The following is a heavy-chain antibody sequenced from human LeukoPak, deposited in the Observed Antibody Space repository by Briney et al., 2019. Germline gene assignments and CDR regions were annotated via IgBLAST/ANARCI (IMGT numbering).Heavy chain of an antibody. CDR1: GFSISSGFY. D-gene: IGHD3-10*01. CDR2: IYSSGHT. CDR3: ARGLGGSASYPDAFDI. Sequence: SETLSLTCSVSGFSISSGFYWGWIRQPPGKGLEWIGSIYSSGHTSYNPSLKSRATISLDTSKNQFSLKLSSVAAADTAVYYCARGLGGSASYPDAFDIWGRGTMVTVSS. V-gene: IGHV4-38-2*02. J-gene: IGHJ3*02.